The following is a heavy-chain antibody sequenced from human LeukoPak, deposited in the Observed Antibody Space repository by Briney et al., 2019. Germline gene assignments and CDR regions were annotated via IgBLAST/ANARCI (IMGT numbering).Heavy chain of an antibody. CDR2: IIPIFGIA. Sequence: SVKVPCKASGGTFSSYAISWVRQAPGQGLEWMGRIIPIFGIANYAQKFQGRVTITADKSTSTAYMELSSLRSEDTAVYYCAREAPDCGGDCYSGHFQHWGQGTLVTVSS. D-gene: IGHD2-21*02. V-gene: IGHV1-69*04. CDR3: AREAPDCGGDCYSGHFQH. CDR1: GGTFSSYA. J-gene: IGHJ1*01.